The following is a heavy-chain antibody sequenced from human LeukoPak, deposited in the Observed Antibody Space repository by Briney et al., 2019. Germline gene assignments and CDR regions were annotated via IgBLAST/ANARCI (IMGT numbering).Heavy chain of an antibody. CDR2: IKTDGSET. J-gene: IGHJ1*01. CDR1: GFTFSNYW. CDR3: ATYSSLNRREFQF. Sequence: GDSLRLSCEGSGFTFSNYWMGWVRQAPGKGLQWVANIKTDGSETYYVDSVKDRFTISRDNAKNSLYLQMNSLRAEDTAVYYCATYSSLNRREFQFWGQGTLLTVSS. D-gene: IGHD3-22*01. V-gene: IGHV3-7*01.